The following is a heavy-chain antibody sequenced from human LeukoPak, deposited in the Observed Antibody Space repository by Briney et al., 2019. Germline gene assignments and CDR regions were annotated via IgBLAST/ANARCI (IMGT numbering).Heavy chain of an antibody. Sequence: HPGGPLRLSCAASGFTFSSYAMSWVRQAPGKGLEWVSAISGSGGSTYYADSMKGRFTISRDNSKNTLYLQMNSLRAEDTAVYYCAKDRDYYDSSGYQPIGYWGQGTLVTVSS. D-gene: IGHD3-22*01. CDR2: ISGSGGST. CDR3: AKDRDYYDSSGYQPIGY. V-gene: IGHV3-23*01. J-gene: IGHJ4*02. CDR1: GFTFSSYA.